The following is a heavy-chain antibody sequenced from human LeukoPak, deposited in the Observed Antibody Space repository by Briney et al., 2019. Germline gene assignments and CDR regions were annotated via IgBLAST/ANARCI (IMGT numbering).Heavy chain of an antibody. CDR2: TYYRSKWYN. CDR3: ARTDRDYFDTSDYDAFDL. V-gene: IGHV6-1*01. CDR1: GDTLSTDTAA. J-gene: IGHJ3*01. Sequence: SQTLSLTCGVSGDTLSTDTAAWNWLRQAPSRGLEWLGRTYYRSKWYNDYAESVNGRITVNADTSRNQISLHLNFVIPEDTAVYYCARTDRDYFDTSDYDAFDLWGQGTPVTVSS. D-gene: IGHD3-22*01.